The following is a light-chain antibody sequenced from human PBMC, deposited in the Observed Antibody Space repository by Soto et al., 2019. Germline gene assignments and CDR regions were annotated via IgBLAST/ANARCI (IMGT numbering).Light chain of an antibody. CDR3: QQYNSCT. CDR1: QSISSW. CDR2: KAS. V-gene: IGKV1-5*03. J-gene: IGKJ1*01. Sequence: DIQMTQSPSTLSASVGDRVTITCRASQSISSWLAWYQQKPGKAPKLLIYKASSLESGVPSRFSGSGSGTEFTLTISSLQHDDFATYYCQQYNSCTFGQGTKVEIK.